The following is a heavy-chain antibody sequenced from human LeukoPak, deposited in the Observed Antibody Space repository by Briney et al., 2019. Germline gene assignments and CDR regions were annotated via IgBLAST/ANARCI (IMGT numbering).Heavy chain of an antibody. CDR1: GFTFSSYG. V-gene: IGHV3-30*18. Sequence: GGSLRLSCAASGFTFSSYGMHWVRQAPGKGLEWVAVISYDGSNKCYADSVKGRFTISRDNSKNTLYLQMNSLRAEDTAVYYCAKGPTIFGVELDYWGQGTLVTVSS. D-gene: IGHD3-3*01. CDR2: ISYDGSNK. J-gene: IGHJ4*02. CDR3: AKGPTIFGVELDY.